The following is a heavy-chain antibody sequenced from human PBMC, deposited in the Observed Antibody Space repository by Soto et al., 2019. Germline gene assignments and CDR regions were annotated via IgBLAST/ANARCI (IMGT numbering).Heavy chain of an antibody. CDR1: GGTFSSYA. V-gene: IGHV1-69*13. D-gene: IGHD3-3*01. CDR3: AREEYGITIFGVVTPLHYGMDV. Sequence: SVKVSCKASGGTFSSYAISWVRQAPGQGLEWMGGIIPIFGTANYAQKFQGRVTITADESTSTAYMELSSLRSEDTAVYYCAREEYGITIFGVVTPLHYGMDVWGQGTTVTVSS. J-gene: IGHJ6*02. CDR2: IIPIFGTA.